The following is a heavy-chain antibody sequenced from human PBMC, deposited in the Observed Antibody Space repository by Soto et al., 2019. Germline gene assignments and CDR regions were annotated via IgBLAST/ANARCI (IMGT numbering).Heavy chain of an antibody. V-gene: IGHV3-48*03. CDR1: GFTVSSYQ. CDR3: TCSESGYSYGYRGYYFDY. CDR2: ISSSGSTL. D-gene: IGHD5-18*01. J-gene: IGHJ4*02. Sequence: WGSMRLSCLAAGFTVSSYQMNWIRQAPGQGLEWVSYISSSGSTLYYADSVKGRFTMSRDNAKNSLYLQMNSLRAENTAVYYCTCSESGYSYGYRGYYFDYWGQGTLVTVSS.